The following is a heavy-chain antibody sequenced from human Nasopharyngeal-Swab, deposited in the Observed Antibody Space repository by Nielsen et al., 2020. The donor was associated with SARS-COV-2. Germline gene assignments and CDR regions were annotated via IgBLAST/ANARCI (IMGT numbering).Heavy chain of an antibody. D-gene: IGHD3-22*01. CDR3: ASYYDSSGYQTFYYYYMDV. V-gene: IGHV4-39*01. J-gene: IGHJ6*03. Sequence: SETRSLTCTVPGGSISSSSYYWGWIRQPTGKGLEWIGSIYYSGSTYYNPSLKSRVTISVDTSKNQFSLKLSSVTAADTAVYYCASYYDSSGYQTFYYYYMDVWGQGTTVTVSS. CDR1: GGSISSSSYY. CDR2: IYYSGST.